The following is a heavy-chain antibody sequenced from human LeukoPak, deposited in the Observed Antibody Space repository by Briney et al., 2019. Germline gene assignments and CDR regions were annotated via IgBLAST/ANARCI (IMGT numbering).Heavy chain of an antibody. J-gene: IGHJ4*02. CDR3: ARVGSGWYETGPRFDY. CDR2: INPNSGGT. D-gene: IGHD6-19*01. Sequence: GASVKVSCKASGYTFTGYYMHWVRQAPGQGLEWMGWINPNSGGTNYAQKFQGRVTMTRDTSISTAYMELSRLRSDDTAVYYCARVGSGWYETGPRFDYWGQGTLVTVSS. CDR1: GYTFTGYY. V-gene: IGHV1-2*02.